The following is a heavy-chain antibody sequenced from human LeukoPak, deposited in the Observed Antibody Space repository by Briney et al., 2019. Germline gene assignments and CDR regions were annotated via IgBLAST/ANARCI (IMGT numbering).Heavy chain of an antibody. CDR1: GGSFSDYY. D-gene: IGHD3-22*01. J-gene: IGHJ6*03. Sequence: KPSETLSLTCAVYGGSFSDYYWSWIRQPPGKGLEWIGEINHSGSTNYNPSLKSRVTISVDTSKNQFSLKLSSVTAADTAVYYCASPGLYDSSGYPPHYYYYMDVWGKGTTVTVSS. V-gene: IGHV4-34*01. CDR3: ASPGLYDSSGYPPHYYYYMDV. CDR2: INHSGST.